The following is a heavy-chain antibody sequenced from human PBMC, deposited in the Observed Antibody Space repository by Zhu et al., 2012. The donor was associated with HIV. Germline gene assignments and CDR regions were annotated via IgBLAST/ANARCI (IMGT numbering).Heavy chain of an antibody. CDR3: ARLAGWSGWDGSYFDN. D-gene: IGHD6-19*01. CDR1: GVSISNAVFY. Sequence: QVQLQESGPGLVRPSGTLSLTCTVSGVSISNAVFYWAWIRQPPGQGLEWIGSVYYTGYTYYNPSLRSRITLSVDTSKNHFSLKLSSVTAADTAVYYCARLAGWSGWDGSYFDNWGQGTLVTVSS. V-gene: IGHV4-39*07. CDR2: VYYTGYT. J-gene: IGHJ4*02.